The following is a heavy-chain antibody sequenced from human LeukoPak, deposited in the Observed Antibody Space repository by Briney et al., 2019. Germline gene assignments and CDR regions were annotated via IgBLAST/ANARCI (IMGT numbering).Heavy chain of an antibody. CDR3: ASHLRDY. J-gene: IGHJ4*02. V-gene: IGHV3-7*01. Sequence: GGSLRLSRAASGFTFSNYWMSWVRQAPGKGLEWVANIKQDGSEKYYVDSVKGRFTISRDNAKNSLYLQMNNLRDEDTAVYYCASHLRDYWGQGTLVTVFS. CDR1: GFTFSNYW. CDR2: IKQDGSEK.